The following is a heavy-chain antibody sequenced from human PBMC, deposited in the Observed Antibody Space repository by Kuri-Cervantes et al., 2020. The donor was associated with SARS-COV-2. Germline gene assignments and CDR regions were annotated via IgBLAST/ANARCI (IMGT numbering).Heavy chain of an antibody. CDR1: GYTFTGYY. V-gene: IGHV1-2*02. CDR3: YCAPKEGFDS. Sequence: ASVKVSCKAFGYTFTGYYMHWVRQAPGQGLEWMGWINPNSGGTNYAQKFQGRVTMTRDTSISTAYMELSSLTSEDTAIYYCYCAPKEGFDSWGQGTLVTVSS. J-gene: IGHJ4*02. CDR2: INPNSGGT. D-gene: IGHD2-21*01.